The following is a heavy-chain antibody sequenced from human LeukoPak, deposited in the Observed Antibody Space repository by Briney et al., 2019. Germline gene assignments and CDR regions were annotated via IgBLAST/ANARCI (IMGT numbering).Heavy chain of an antibody. CDR2: ISGSGGST. V-gene: IGHV3-23*01. CDR3: AKSLPARSYITMIVVVTFDY. J-gene: IGHJ4*02. CDR1: GFTFSSYS. Sequence: PGGSLRLSCAASGFTFSSYSMNWVRQAPGKGLERVSAISGSGGSTYYADSVKGRFTISRDNSKNTLYLQMNSLRAEDTAVYYCAKSLPARSYITMIVVVTFDYWGRGTLVTVSS. D-gene: IGHD3-22*01.